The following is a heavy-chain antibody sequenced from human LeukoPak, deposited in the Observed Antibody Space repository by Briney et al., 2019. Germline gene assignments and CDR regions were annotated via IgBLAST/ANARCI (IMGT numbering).Heavy chain of an antibody. CDR1: RGSVGSRNFY. CDR2: MYYTGST. J-gene: IGHJ4*02. V-gene: IGHV4-39*01. CDR3: ASAYCNGGVCYNFDY. D-gene: IGHD2-8*02. Sequence: PSETLSLTYTVSRGSVGSRNFYWGWIRQPPGKGLEWIGSMYYTGSTYYNPSLKSRVTISVDMSKNQFSLKLSSVTAADTAVYYCASAYCNGGVCYNFDYWGQGTLVTVSS.